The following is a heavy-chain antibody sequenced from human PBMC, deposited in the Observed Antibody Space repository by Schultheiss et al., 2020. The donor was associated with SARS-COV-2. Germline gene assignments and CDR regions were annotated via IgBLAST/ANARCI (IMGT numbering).Heavy chain of an antibody. CDR3: ARDLRGTVTPY. Sequence: GGSLRLSCAASGFTFSSYSMNWVRQAPGKGLEWVSYISSSSSTIYYADSVKGRFTISRENAKNSLYLQMNSLRAEDTAVYYCARDLRGTVTPYWGQGTLVTVSS. CDR2: ISSSSSTI. V-gene: IGHV3-48*01. D-gene: IGHD4-17*01. CDR1: GFTFSSYS. J-gene: IGHJ4*02.